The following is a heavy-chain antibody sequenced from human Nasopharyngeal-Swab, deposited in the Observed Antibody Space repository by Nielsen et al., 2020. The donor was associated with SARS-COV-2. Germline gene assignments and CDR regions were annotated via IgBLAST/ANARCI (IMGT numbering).Heavy chain of an antibody. Sequence: ASVKVSCKASGYTFINYGITWVRQAPGQGLEWMGWSSAYNSNTNYAQKFQGRVTMTTDTSTTTAYMELRSLRSDDTAVYYCARDPSGWGAYSDYWGQGTLVTVSS. CDR3: ARDPSGWGAYSDY. D-gene: IGHD6-19*01. CDR1: GYTFINYG. V-gene: IGHV1-18*01. CDR2: SSAYNSNT. J-gene: IGHJ4*02.